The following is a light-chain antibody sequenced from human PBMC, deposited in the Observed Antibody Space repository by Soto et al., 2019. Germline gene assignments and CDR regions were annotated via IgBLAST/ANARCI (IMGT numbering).Light chain of an antibody. CDR2: GAS. Sequence: VLTQSPGTLSLSPGERATLSCRASQTVYSNYLAWYQQKPGQAPRLLIYGASSRATGIPDRFSGSGSGTDFTLPISRLEPEDFAVYYCQQYGSSVSYTFGQGTKLEIK. V-gene: IGKV3-20*01. J-gene: IGKJ2*01. CDR1: QTVYSNY. CDR3: QQYGSSVSYT.